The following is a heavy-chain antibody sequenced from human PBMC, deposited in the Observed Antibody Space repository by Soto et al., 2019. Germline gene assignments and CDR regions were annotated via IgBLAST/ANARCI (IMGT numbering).Heavy chain of an antibody. CDR1: GFTFSSYA. CDR2: ISYDGSNK. V-gene: IGHV3-30-3*01. J-gene: IGHJ6*03. CDR3: ARAGDKRGYYYYYYMDV. D-gene: IGHD3-16*01. Sequence: GGSLRLSCAASGFTFSSYAMHWVRQAPGKGLEWVAVISYDGSNKYYADSVKGRFTISRDNSKNTLYLQMNSLRAEDTAVYYCARAGDKRGYYYYYYMDVWGKGTTVTVSS.